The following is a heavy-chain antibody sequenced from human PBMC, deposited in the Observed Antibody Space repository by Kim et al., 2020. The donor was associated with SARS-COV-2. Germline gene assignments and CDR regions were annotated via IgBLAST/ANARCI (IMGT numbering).Heavy chain of an antibody. V-gene: IGHV4-34*01. Sequence: SETLSLTCAVYGGSFSGYYWSWIRQPPGKGLEWIGEINHSGSTNYNPSLKSRVTISVDTSKNQFSLKLSSVTAADTAVYYCARGGYLYPYYWGQGTLVTVSS. CDR1: GGSFSGYY. D-gene: IGHD3-16*01. CDR2: INHSGST. J-gene: IGHJ4*02. CDR3: ARGGYLYPYY.